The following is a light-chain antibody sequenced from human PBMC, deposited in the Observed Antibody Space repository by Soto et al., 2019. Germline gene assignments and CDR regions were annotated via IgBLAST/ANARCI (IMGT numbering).Light chain of an antibody. CDR2: DVT. CDR3: GSYTSSSTLYV. V-gene: IGLV2-14*01. J-gene: IGLJ1*01. Sequence: QSALTQPAPVSGSPGQSITISCTGTSSDVGGYNYVSWYQQHPGRAPKLMIYDVTNRPSGVSNRFSGSKSGNTASLTISGLQAEDEADYYCGSYTSSSTLYVFGTGTKLTVL. CDR1: SSDVGGYNY.